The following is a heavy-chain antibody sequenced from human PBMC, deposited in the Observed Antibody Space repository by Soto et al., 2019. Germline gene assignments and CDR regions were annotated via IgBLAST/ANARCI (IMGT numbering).Heavy chain of an antibody. D-gene: IGHD3-16*01. CDR1: GDSVSSSSAA. Sequence: QVELQQSGPGLVKPSQTLSLTCDISGDSVSSSSAAWNWIRQSPSRGLEWLGRTYYRSKWIHEYTGSMESRITINPDPSKNPFSLHLYSVTPEDTAVYYCAGVVWFRGMDVWGQGTPVTVSS. CDR2: TYYRSKWIH. V-gene: IGHV6-1*01. J-gene: IGHJ6*02. CDR3: AGVVWFRGMDV.